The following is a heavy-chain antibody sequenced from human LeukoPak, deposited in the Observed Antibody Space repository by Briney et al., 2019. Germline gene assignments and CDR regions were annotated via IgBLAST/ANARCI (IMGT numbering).Heavy chain of an antibody. D-gene: IGHD5-12*01. J-gene: IGHJ4*02. CDR2: INPDSGGT. V-gene: IGHV1-2*06. Sequence: GAXVKVSCKASGYVFTGYFMHWVRQAPGQGLEWMGRINPDSGGTNYAQKFQGRVTMTRDASISAAYMELSRLRSDDTAVFYCARGVATANGPPYYFDYWGQGTLVTVSS. CDR3: ARGVATANGPPYYFDY. CDR1: GYVFTGYF.